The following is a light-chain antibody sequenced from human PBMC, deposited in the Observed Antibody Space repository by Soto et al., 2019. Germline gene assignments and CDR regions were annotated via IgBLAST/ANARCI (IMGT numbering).Light chain of an antibody. CDR1: QSVSSY. CDR2: DAS. Sequence: IGLKQSPAAVSLSPGERATLYCRASQSVSSYLAWYQQKPGQAPRLLIYDASNRATGIPARFSGSGSGTDFTLTISSLEPEDFAVYYCQHRSNWPLTFAGGTKVDIK. J-gene: IGKJ4*01. V-gene: IGKV3-11*01. CDR3: QHRSNWPLT.